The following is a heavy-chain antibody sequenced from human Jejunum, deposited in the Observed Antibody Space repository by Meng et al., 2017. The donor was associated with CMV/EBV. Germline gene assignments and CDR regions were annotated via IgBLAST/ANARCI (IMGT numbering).Heavy chain of an antibody. D-gene: IGHD3-10*01. J-gene: IGHJ4*02. Sequence: GFTFSTYYMQWVRQSPGKGLEYVSAISPNGDSTYYANSVKGRFTMSRDNSKNTLFLQMGSLKIEDMAVYYCARGVYYASAAYYFDYWGQGSLVTVSS. CDR3: ARGVYYASAAYYFDY. CDR1: GFTFSTYY. CDR2: ISPNGDST. V-gene: IGHV3-64*01.